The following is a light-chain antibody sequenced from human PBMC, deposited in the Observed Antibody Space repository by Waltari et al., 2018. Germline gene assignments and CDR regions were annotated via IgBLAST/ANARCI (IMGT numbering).Light chain of an antibody. Sequence: QSVLPQPPSVSGTPGQRVTSSCSGSTPNNGAGHELPWYQHLPGTAPKLLIYGNSNRPSGVPDRFSGSKSGTSASLAITGLQADDEADYFCQSFDNMLSGGVVFGGGTKLAVL. V-gene: IGLV1-40*01. CDR2: GNS. J-gene: IGLJ2*01. CDR1: TPNNGAGHE. CDR3: QSFDNMLSGGVV.